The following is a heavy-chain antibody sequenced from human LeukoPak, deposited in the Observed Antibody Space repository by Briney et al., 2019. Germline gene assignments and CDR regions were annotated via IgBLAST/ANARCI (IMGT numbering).Heavy chain of an antibody. CDR3: ARHPADTTMALLDY. CDR1: GFTVSSTF. J-gene: IGHJ4*02. V-gene: IGHV3-53*01. Sequence: GESLRLSCAASGFTVSSTFMSWVRQAPGKGLEWVSVIYSGGSTHYADSVKGRFAISRDSSKNTLYLQMNSLRAEDTAVYYCARHPADTTMALLDYWGQGTLVTVSS. D-gene: IGHD5-18*01. CDR2: IYSGGST.